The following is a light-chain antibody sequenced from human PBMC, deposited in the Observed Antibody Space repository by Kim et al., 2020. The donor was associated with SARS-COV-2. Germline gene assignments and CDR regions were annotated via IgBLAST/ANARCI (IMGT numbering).Light chain of an antibody. Sequence: GQSSAITCTVTNSDIGGYNCVPWYQQYAGKAPKLIIYDVFNRPSGVSNRFSGSKSGITASLTISGLQTEDEADYYCSSCTGSTTYAFGSGTKVTVL. V-gene: IGLV2-14*03. CDR3: SSCTGSTTYA. CDR1: NSDIGGYNC. CDR2: DVF. J-gene: IGLJ1*01.